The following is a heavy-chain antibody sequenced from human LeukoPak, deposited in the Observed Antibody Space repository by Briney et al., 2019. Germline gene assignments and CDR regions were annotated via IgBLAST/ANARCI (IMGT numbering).Heavy chain of an antibody. CDR3: APGSITYDY. Sequence: ASVKVSCKASGYTFTDYSMHWVRQAPGQGLEWMGWINPETGGTNYAQKFQGRVTMTSDTSITTAYLELSSLRSDDTAVYFCAPGSITYDYWGQGTLVTVSS. CDR2: INPETGGT. CDR1: GYTFTDYS. J-gene: IGHJ4*02. D-gene: IGHD3-10*01. V-gene: IGHV1-2*02.